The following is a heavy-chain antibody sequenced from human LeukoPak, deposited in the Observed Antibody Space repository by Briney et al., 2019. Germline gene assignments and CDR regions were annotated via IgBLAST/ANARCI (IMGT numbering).Heavy chain of an antibody. D-gene: IGHD3-9*01. CDR1: GYTFTSYG. J-gene: IGHJ3*02. CDR3: ARDHPDILTGYYTFDI. V-gene: IGHV1-18*01. CDR2: ISAYNGNT. Sequence: ASVKVSCKASGYTFTSYGFSWVGQAPGQGLEWMGWISAYNGNTNYAQKLQGRVTMTTDTSTSTAYMELRSLRSDDTAVYYCARDHPDILTGYYTFDIWGQGTMVTVSS.